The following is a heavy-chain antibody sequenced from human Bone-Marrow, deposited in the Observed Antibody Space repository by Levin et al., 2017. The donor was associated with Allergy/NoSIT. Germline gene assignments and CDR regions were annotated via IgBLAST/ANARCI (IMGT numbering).Heavy chain of an antibody. V-gene: IGHV3-74*01. Sequence: GESLKISCAASGFTFSSSWMHWVRQTPAKGLVWVSRISPDGSSTSYADSVKGRFTISRDNAKDIVFLQMNSLRGDDTGVYYCVRGPFSSSSGYWGQGAPVTVSS. D-gene: IGHD6-6*01. CDR3: VRGPFSSSSGY. CDR1: GFTFSSSW. J-gene: IGHJ4*02. CDR2: ISPDGSST.